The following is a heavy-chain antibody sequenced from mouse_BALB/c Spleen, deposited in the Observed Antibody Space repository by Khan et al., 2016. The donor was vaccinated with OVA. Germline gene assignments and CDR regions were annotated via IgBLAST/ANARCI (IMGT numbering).Heavy chain of an antibody. CDR2: ILPGSGSN. Sequence: VQLQQSGAELMKPGASVKISCKATGYTFSSYWIEWVKQRPGHGLEWIGEILPGSGSNNYNEKFKGKATFTADTSSNTAYMQLSSLTSEDSAVYYCARGNDYGSSSWFGYWGQGTLVTVS. D-gene: IGHD1-1*01. CDR3: ARGNDYGSSSWFGY. J-gene: IGHJ3*01. CDR1: GYTFSSYW. V-gene: IGHV1-9*01.